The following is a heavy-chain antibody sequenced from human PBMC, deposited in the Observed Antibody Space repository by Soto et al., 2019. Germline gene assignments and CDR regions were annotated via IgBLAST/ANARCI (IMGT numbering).Heavy chain of an antibody. V-gene: IGHV3-53*04. J-gene: IGHJ3*02. CDR1: GFSVSGGY. Sequence: EVQLVESGGDLVQPGGSLRLSCAASGFSVSGGYMNWVRQAPGKGLEWVSVIYSGGSTYQADSVKGRFTISRHDSQNTLYLQMNSLSPEDSAVYYCARANDFNAFDIWGQGTMVKVSS. CDR3: ARANDFNAFDI. CDR2: IYSGGST. D-gene: IGHD2-21*02.